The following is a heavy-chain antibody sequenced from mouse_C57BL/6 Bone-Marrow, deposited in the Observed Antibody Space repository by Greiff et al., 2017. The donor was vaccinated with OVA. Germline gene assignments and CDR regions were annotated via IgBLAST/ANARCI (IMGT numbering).Heavy chain of an antibody. Sequence: VKLQQSGPELVKPGASVKISCKASGYAFSSSWMNWVKQRPGKGLEWIGRIYPGDGDTNYNGKFKGKATLTADKSSSTAYMQLSSLTSEDSAVYFCAILPYFDYWGQGTTLTVSS. CDR3: AILPYFDY. CDR1: GYAFSSSW. CDR2: IYPGDGDT. J-gene: IGHJ2*01. V-gene: IGHV1-82*01.